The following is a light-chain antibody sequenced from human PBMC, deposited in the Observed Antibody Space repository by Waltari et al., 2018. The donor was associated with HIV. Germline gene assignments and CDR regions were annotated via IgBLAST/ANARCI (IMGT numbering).Light chain of an antibody. CDR3: ASYTSSSTVV. CDR2: DVS. Sequence: HSALTQPASVSGSSGQSITISCTGTSSDVGGYDYVSWYQHYPGRAPNLMIYDVSHRPSGFANPFSASKSGNTASRTISGLQAEDEADYYCASYTSSSTVVFGGGTKLTVL. J-gene: IGLJ2*01. CDR1: SSDVGGYDY. V-gene: IGLV2-14*03.